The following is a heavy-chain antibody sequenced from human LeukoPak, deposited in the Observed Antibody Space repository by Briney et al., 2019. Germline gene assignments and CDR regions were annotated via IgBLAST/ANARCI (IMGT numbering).Heavy chain of an antibody. CDR2: ISDSGGST. D-gene: IGHD6-13*01. CDR3: AKAAAGIYYYYYMDV. CDR1: GFTFSSYA. J-gene: IGHJ6*03. V-gene: IGHV3-23*01. Sequence: GGSLRLSCAASGFTFSSYAMSWVRQAPGKGLEWVSAISDSGGSTYYADSVKGRFTISRDNSKNTLYLQMNSLRAEDTAVYYCAKAAAGIYYYYYMDVWGKGTTVTVSS.